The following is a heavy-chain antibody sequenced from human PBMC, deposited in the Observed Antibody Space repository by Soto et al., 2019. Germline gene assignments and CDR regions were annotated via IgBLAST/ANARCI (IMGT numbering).Heavy chain of an antibody. CDR3: ARGTIFGVVNRAFDI. CDR2: IDPNSGGT. CDR1: GYTFTGYY. J-gene: IGHJ3*02. D-gene: IGHD3-3*01. V-gene: IGHV1-2*04. Sequence: ASVKVSCKASGYTFTGYYMHWVRQAPGQGLEWMGWIDPNSGGTNYAQKFQGWVTMTRDTSISTAYMELSRLRSDDTAVYYCARGTIFGVVNRAFDIWGQGTMVTVSS.